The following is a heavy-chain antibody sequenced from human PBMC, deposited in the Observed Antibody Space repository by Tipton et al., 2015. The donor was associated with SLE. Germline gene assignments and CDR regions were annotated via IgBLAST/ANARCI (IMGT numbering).Heavy chain of an antibody. V-gene: IGHV3-23*01. CDR1: GFTFSSYA. CDR2: ISGSGGST. Sequence: GSLRLSCATSGFTFSSYAMSWVRQAPGKGLEWVSAISGSGGSTYYADSVKGRFTISRDNSKNTLYLQMNSLRAEDTAVYYCHVQQLAGGAFDIWGQGTMVTVSS. D-gene: IGHD6-13*01. J-gene: IGHJ3*02. CDR3: HVQQLAGGAFDI.